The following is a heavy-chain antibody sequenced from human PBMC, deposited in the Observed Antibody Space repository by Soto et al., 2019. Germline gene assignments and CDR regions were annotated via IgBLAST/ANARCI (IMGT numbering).Heavy chain of an antibody. D-gene: IGHD1-20*01. CDR1: GGTFNNYV. V-gene: IGHV1-69*01. J-gene: IGHJ6*02. Sequence: QVQLVQSGAEVKKPGSSMKGSCRASGGTFNNYVINWVRQARGQGLEWMAGITPNFGTANYGQKFQGRVTINADESTSTDYMELSGLRSEDTAVYYCTLITGNWLPYYYYGMDVWGQGTTVTAS. CDR3: TLITGNWLPYYYYGMDV. CDR2: ITPNFGTA.